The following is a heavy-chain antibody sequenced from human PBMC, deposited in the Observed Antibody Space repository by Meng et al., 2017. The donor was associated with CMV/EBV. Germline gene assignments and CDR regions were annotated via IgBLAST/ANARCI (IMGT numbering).Heavy chain of an antibody. V-gene: IGHV1-2*02. Sequence: ASVKVSCKASGYAFTDYFIHRVRQAPGQGLEWMGWINPKTGGTNYAQNFQGRVTMTRDTSISTAYMELRRLRSDDTAVYYCARVDVTIFGVVIGDGMDVWGQGTTVTRLL. CDR2: INPKTGGT. D-gene: IGHD3-3*01. CDR3: ARVDVTIFGVVIGDGMDV. J-gene: IGHJ6*02. CDR1: GYAFTDYF.